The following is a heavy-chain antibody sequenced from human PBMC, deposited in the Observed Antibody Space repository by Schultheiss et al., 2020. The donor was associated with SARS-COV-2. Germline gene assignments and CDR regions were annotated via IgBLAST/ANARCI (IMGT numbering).Heavy chain of an antibody. J-gene: IGHJ4*02. CDR1: GGSISSYY. V-gene: IGHV4-59*01. CDR2: IYYSGST. CDR3: ARQPRAYYFDY. Sequence: SETLSLTCTVSGGSISSYYWSWIRQHPGKGLEWIGYIYYSGSTNYNPSLKSRVTISVDTSKNQFSLKLSSVTAADTAVYYCARQPRAYYFDYWGQGTLVTVSS.